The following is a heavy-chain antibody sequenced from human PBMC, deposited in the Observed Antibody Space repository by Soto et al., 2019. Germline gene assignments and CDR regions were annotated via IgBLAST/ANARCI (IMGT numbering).Heavy chain of an antibody. CDR3: ARVKDFGDLFDS. V-gene: IGHV4-39*01. CDR1: GDPISRNSYY. D-gene: IGHD4-17*01. J-gene: IGHJ4*02. Sequence: SETLSLTCTVSGDPISRNSYYWGWVRQPPGKGLEWIGSIYHTGRTNHNPSLRSRVTVSVDTSENQFSLRLTSATAVDTAVYYCARVKDFGDLFDSWGQGTLVTVS. CDR2: IYHTGRT.